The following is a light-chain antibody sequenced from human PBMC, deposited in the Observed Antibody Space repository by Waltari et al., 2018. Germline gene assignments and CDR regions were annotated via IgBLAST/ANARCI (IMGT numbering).Light chain of an antibody. CDR3: QQYNAYWT. CDR2: KAS. CDR1: QSISTW. J-gene: IGKJ1*01. V-gene: IGKV1-5*03. Sequence: DIQLTQSPSTLSASVGDRVTITCRASQSISTWLAWYQQKPGKAPQLLIYKASNLESGVPSRFSGSGSETEFTLTISGLQPDDFATYYCQQYNAYWTFGQGTKVEVK.